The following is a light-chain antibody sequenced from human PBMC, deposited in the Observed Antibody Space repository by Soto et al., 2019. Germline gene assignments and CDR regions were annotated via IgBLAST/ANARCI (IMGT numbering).Light chain of an antibody. Sequence: IVLTQSPGTPSLSPGERATLSCRASQNVDSNYLAWYQQKPGQAPRIIIFGASSRATGIPDRFSGSGFGTDFTLTISRLEPEDFALYYCQHYAGGSRITFGQGTRLEIK. CDR1: QNVDSNY. CDR3: QHYAGGSRIT. CDR2: GAS. V-gene: IGKV3-20*01. J-gene: IGKJ5*01.